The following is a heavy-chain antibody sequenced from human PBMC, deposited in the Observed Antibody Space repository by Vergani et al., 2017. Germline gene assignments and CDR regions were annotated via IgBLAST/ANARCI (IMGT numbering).Heavy chain of an antibody. J-gene: IGHJ6*02. D-gene: IGHD1-26*01. CDR2: ISGSGGST. CDR3: ARVRGGGSYYYYYYGMDV. V-gene: IGHV3-23*04. Sequence: VQLVESGGGVVQPGRSLRLSCAASGFTFSSYAMSWVRQAPGKGLEWVSAISGSGGSTYYADSVKGRFTISRDNSKNTLYLQMNSLRAEDTAVYYCARVRGGGSYYYYYYGMDVWGQGTTVTVSS. CDR1: GFTFSSYA.